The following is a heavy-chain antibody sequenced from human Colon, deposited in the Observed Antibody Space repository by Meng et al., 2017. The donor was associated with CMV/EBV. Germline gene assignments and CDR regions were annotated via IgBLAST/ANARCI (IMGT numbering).Heavy chain of an antibody. CDR2: IRHDGNTQ. CDR3: VRGQGIMYV. J-gene: IGHJ4*02. Sequence: GESLKISCVASGFPIRSYGMHWVRQAPGRGLEWMAYIRHDGNTQYYADSLKGRFTVSRDNSKNTVYLQMDSLRVEDTAVYYCVRGQGIMYVWGQGTLVTVSS. V-gene: IGHV3-30*02. CDR1: GFPIRSYG. D-gene: IGHD3-16*01.